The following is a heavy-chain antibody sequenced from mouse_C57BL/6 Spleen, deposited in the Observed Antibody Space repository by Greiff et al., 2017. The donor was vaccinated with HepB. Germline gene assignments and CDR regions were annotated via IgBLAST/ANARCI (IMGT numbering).Heavy chain of an antibody. Sequence: VQLQQSGAELVKPGASVKISCKASGYAFSSYWMNWVKQRPGKGLEWIGQIYPGDGDTNYNGKFKGKATLTADKSSSTAYMQLSSLTSEDSAVYFWARRSYDGSSYGYFDYWGQGTTLTVSS. D-gene: IGHD1-1*01. CDR2: IYPGDGDT. J-gene: IGHJ2*01. CDR1: GYAFSSYW. CDR3: ARRSYDGSSYGYFDY. V-gene: IGHV1-80*01.